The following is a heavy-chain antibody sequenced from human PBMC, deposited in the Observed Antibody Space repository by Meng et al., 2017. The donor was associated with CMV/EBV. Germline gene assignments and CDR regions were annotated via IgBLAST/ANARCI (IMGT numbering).Heavy chain of an antibody. Sequence: GESLKISCAASGFTFSSYWMSWVRQAPGKGLEWVANIKQDGSEKYYVDSVKGRFTISRDNAKNSLYLQMNSLRAEDTAVYYCARDVFRSSTSDDAFDIWGQGTMVTVSS. J-gene: IGHJ3*02. CDR3: ARDVFRSSTSDDAFDI. D-gene: IGHD2-2*01. CDR2: IKQDGSEK. CDR1: GFTFSSYW. V-gene: IGHV3-7*01.